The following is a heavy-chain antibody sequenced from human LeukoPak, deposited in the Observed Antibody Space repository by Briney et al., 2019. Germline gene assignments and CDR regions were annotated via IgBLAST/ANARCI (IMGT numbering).Heavy chain of an antibody. J-gene: IGHJ4*02. Sequence: SSETLSLTCTVSGGSISSSSYYWGWIRQPPGKGLEWIGSIYYSGSTYYNPSLKSRVTISVDTSKNQFSLKLSSVTAAGTAVYYCASLSSGWSKYYWGQGTLVTVSS. CDR3: ASLSSGWSKYY. CDR2: IYYSGST. D-gene: IGHD6-19*01. CDR1: GGSISSSSYY. V-gene: IGHV4-39*01.